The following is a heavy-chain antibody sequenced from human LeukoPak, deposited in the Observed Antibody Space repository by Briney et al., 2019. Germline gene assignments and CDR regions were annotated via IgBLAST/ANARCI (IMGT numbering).Heavy chain of an antibody. CDR3: ATQPHEMAIDY. Sequence: SETLSLTCTVSGGSISSGGYYWSWIRQPPGKGLEWIGYIYHSGSTYYNPSLKSRVTISVDRSKNQFSLKLSSVTAADTAVYYCATQPHEMAIDYWGQGTQVTVSS. CDR2: IYHSGST. D-gene: IGHD5-24*01. V-gene: IGHV4-30-2*01. J-gene: IGHJ4*02. CDR1: GGSISSGGYY.